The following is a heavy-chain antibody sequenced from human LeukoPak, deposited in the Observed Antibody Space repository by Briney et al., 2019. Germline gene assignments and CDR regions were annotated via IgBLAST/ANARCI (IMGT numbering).Heavy chain of an antibody. Sequence: GGSLRLSCAVSEFTFSSYSMNWVRQAPGKGLEWVSFISTSSSYIYYADSVKGRFTISRDNAKNSLYLQMNSLRAEDTAVYYCARDGLAAATIHYYFDLWGRGTLVTVSS. J-gene: IGHJ2*01. CDR1: EFTFSSYS. CDR2: ISTSSSYI. D-gene: IGHD6-13*01. V-gene: IGHV3-21*01. CDR3: ARDGLAAATIHYYFDL.